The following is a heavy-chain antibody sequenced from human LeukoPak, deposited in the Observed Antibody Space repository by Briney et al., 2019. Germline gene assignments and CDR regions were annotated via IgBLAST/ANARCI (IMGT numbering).Heavy chain of an antibody. V-gene: IGHV4-39*01. D-gene: IGHD6-13*01. J-gene: IGHJ5*02. Sequence: SETLSLTCTVSGGSISSSYKYWGWVRQPPGRGLEWIGSIYYSGPTYYNPSLKSRVTISVDTSKNQFSLKLTSVTAADTAVYYCARSTAAEGPTHNWFDPWGQGTLVTVSS. CDR1: GGSISSSYKY. CDR3: ARSTAAEGPTHNWFDP. CDR2: IYYSGPT.